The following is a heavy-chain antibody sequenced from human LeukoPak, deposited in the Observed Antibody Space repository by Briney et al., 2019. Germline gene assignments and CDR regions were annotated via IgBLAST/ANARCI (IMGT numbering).Heavy chain of an antibody. CDR2: INAGNGNT. V-gene: IGHV1-3*03. CDR3: ARGGYYDSSGYNAFDI. D-gene: IGHD3-22*01. Sequence: ASVKVSCKASGYTFTSYAMHCVRQAPGQRLEWMGWINAGNGNTKYSQEFQGRVTITRDTSASTAYMELSSLRSEDMAVYYCARGGYYDSSGYNAFDIWGQGTMVTVSS. J-gene: IGHJ3*02. CDR1: GYTFTSYA.